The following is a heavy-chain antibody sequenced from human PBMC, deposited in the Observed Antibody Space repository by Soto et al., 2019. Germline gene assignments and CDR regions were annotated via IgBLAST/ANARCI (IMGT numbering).Heavy chain of an antibody. CDR2: IKSKTDGGTT. V-gene: IGHV3-15*01. Sequence: GRSVRLSCLASAFTSSTPWMSWDRPLPGKGLEWVGRIKSKTDGGTTDYGAPVKGRYTISRDDIKNTLYLQMNSVKTEDTAVEYYTSDSIVLIMYAFDYWGQGTLVTVSS. J-gene: IGHJ4*01. D-gene: IGHD2-8*01. CDR3: TSDSIVLIMYAFDY. CDR1: AFTSSTPW.